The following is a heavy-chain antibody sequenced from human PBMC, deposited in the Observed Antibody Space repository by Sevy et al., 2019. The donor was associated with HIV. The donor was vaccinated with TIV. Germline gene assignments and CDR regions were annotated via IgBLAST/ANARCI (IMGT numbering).Heavy chain of an antibody. CDR2: IYYSGKT. CDR3: ARSLTRIFGIPNWFDL. J-gene: IGHJ5*02. CDR1: GGSISSGGYY. D-gene: IGHD3-3*01. Sequence: SETLSLTCAVSGGSISSGGYYWSWIRQRPGKDLEWMGYIYYSGKTYYNPSLTSLKSRITISLDTSENQFSLKLSSVTAADTDVYFCARSLTRIFGIPNWFDLWGQGTLVTVSS. V-gene: IGHV4-31*11.